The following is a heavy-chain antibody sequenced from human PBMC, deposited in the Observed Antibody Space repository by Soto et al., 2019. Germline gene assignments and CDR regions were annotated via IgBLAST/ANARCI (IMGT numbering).Heavy chain of an antibody. V-gene: IGHV1-69*01. D-gene: IGHD2-2*01. CDR1: GGTFSSYA. CDR3: ARSQGSTTSLEIYYYYYYGMDV. J-gene: IGHJ6*02. Sequence: QVQLVQSGAEVKKPGSSVKVSCKASGGTFSSYAISWVRQAPGQGLEWMGGIIPISGTANYAQKFQGRVTMTAYESTGTAYMELSSLRSEDTAVYYWARSQGSTTSLEIYYYYYYGMDVWGQGTTVTVSS. CDR2: IIPISGTA.